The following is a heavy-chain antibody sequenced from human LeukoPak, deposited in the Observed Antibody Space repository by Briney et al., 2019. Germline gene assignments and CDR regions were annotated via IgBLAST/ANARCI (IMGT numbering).Heavy chain of an antibody. Sequence: GRSLTLSCAASGFTFSSYAMHWVRQAPGKGLEWVAVISYDGSNKYYADSVKGRFTISRDNSKNTLYLQMNSLRAEDTAVYYCARGDWGSFGFDYWGQGTLVTVSS. CDR1: GFTFSSYA. CDR2: ISYDGSNK. D-gene: IGHD7-27*01. CDR3: ARGDWGSFGFDY. V-gene: IGHV3-30-3*01. J-gene: IGHJ4*02.